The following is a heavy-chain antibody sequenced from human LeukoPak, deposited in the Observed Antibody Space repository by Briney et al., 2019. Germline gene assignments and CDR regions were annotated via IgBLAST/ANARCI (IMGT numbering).Heavy chain of an antibody. V-gene: IGHV3-74*01. CDR1: GFTFSSYW. CDR2: VSCDGRSP. J-gene: IGHJ6*02. CDR3: TRGFIVAPRSTMDV. D-gene: IGHD5-12*01. Sequence: GGSLRLSCAASGFTFSSYWMHWVRQAPGKGLVGVSRVSCDGRSPNYAASVKARFTISRDNANDTLYLQMNSLRAEDAAVYYCTRGFIVAPRSTMDVWGQGTTVTVSS.